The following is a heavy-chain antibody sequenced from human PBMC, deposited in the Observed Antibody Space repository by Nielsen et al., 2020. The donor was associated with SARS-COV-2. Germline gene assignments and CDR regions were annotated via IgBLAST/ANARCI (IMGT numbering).Heavy chain of an antibody. CDR2: IYYSGST. Sequence: SETLSLTCTVSGGSISSGGYYWSWIRQHPGKGLEWIGYIYYSGSTYYNPSLKSRVTISVDTSKNQFSLKLSSVTAADTAVYYCARLTVDTAMSPSGWYFDLWGRGTLVTVSS. D-gene: IGHD5-18*01. J-gene: IGHJ2*01. CDR3: ARLTVDTAMSPSGWYFDL. CDR1: GGSISSGGYY. V-gene: IGHV4-31*03.